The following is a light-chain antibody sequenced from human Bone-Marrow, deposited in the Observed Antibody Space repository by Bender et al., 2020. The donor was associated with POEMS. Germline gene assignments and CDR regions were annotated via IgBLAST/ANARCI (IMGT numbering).Light chain of an antibody. Sequence: QSVLTQPPSASGTPGQRVTISCSGSSSKFGSYPVNWYQQLPGAAPKLVIFNNSQRPSGVPDRFSGSNSGTSASLAISGLLSDDEADFYCATWDDSLNGWVVGGGTKLT. V-gene: IGLV1-44*01. CDR2: NNS. J-gene: IGLJ3*02. CDR3: ATWDDSLNGWV. CDR1: SSKFGSYP.